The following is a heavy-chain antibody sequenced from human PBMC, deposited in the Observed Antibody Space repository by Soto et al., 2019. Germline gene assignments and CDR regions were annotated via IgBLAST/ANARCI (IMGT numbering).Heavy chain of an antibody. J-gene: IGHJ4*02. CDR3: TTDPDYYDSSGQRGVGDY. CDR2: XXSKTAAGTT. Sequence: GGSLRLSXXASXXXXXXXXXXXXXQAPGXGLEWVXXXXSKTAAGTTDYAAPVKGRLTISRDDSKNTLYLQMNSLKTEDTAVYYCTTDPDYYDSSGQRGVGDYWGQGTLVTVSS. D-gene: IGHD3-22*01. V-gene: IGHV3-15*07. CDR1: XXXXXXXX.